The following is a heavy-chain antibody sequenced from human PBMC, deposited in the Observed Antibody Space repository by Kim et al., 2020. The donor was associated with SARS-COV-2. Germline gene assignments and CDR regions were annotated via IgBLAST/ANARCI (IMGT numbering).Heavy chain of an antibody. D-gene: IGHD6-13*01. CDR2: IRSKTYGGTT. CDR3: TRRIASGVGDY. V-gene: IGHV3-49*03. Sequence: GGSLRLSCTASGFTFGDYAMSWFRQAPGKGLEWVGFIRSKTYGGTTEYAASVKGRFTISRDDSKSIAYLQMNSVKTEDTAVYYCTRRIASGVGDYWGQGTLVTVSS. J-gene: IGHJ4*02. CDR1: GFTFGDYA.